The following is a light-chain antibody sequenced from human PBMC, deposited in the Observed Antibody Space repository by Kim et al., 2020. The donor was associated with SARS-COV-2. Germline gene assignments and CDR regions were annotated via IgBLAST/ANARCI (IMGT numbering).Light chain of an antibody. CDR2: AAS. Sequence: DIQMTQSPSSLPASVGDRVTITCRASQSISSYLNWYQQKPGKAPKLLIYAASSLQSGVPSRFSGSGSGTDFTLTISSLQPEDFATYYCQQSYSTPYTFGQGTKLE. J-gene: IGKJ2*01. V-gene: IGKV1-39*01. CDR3: QQSYSTPYT. CDR1: QSISSY.